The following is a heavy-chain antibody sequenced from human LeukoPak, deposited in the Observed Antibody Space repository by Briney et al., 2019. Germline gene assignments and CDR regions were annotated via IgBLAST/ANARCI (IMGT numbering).Heavy chain of an antibody. CDR3: ARSDIVVVPAAITWFDP. J-gene: IGHJ5*02. D-gene: IGHD2-2*01. CDR2: INAGNGNT. V-gene: IGHV1-3*01. Sequence: GASVKVSCKASGYTFTSYAMHWVRQAPGQRLEWVGWINAGNGNTKYSQKFQGRVTITRDTSVSTAYMELSSLRSEDTAVYYCARSDIVVVPAAITWFDPWGQGTLVTVSS. CDR1: GYTFTSYA.